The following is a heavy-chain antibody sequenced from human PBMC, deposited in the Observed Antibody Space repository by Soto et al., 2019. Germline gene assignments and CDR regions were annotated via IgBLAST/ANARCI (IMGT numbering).Heavy chain of an antibody. Sequence: EVQLVNSGGGVVPPGGSLRLSCAASGFTFTSYGMNWVRQTPGKGLEWLSYISGGSATINYADSVRGRFTISRDNARSCLDLHLNSLRVDDTAVYSCAGGGAARPDYWGQRSLVLVSS. V-gene: IGHV3-48*01. J-gene: IGHJ4*02. D-gene: IGHD2-15*01. CDR3: AGGGAARPDY. CDR1: GFTFTSYG. CDR2: ISGGSATI.